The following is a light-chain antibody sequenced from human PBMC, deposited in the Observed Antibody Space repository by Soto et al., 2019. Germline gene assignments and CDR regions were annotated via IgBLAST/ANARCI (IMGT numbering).Light chain of an antibody. CDR3: QQLNNYPFT. Sequence: DIQLTQSPSFLSASVGDRVTITCRASQGISSYLAWYQQKPGKAPNLLIYAASTLQSGVPSRFSGSGSGTEVTLTISSLQPDDFATYYCQQLNNYPFTFGPGTKVEIK. CDR1: QGISSY. CDR2: AAS. J-gene: IGKJ3*01. V-gene: IGKV1-9*01.